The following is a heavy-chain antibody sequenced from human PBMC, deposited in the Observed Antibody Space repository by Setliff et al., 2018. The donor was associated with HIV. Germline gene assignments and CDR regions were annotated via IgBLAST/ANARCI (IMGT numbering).Heavy chain of an antibody. J-gene: IGHJ6*03. CDR1: GGSLSSGYDY. D-gene: IGHD5-12*01. Sequence: KTSETLSLTCTVSGGSLSSGYDYWTWIRQPAGKGLEWIGHIYSAGSTNYNPTLTSRVTTSVDMSKNQFSLKLRSVTAADMAVYYCVREYSGVYPDFSFYIDVWGKGTTVTVSS. CDR2: IYSAGST. V-gene: IGHV4-61*09. CDR3: VREYSGVYPDFSFYIDV.